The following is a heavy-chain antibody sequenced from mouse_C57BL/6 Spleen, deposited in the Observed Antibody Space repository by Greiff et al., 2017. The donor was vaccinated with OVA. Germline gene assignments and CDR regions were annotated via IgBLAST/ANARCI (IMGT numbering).Heavy chain of an antibody. D-gene: IGHD3-3*01. CDR2: IWRGGSK. CDR1: GFSLTSYG. J-gene: IGHJ1*03. V-gene: IGHV2-2*01. CDR3: ARGTGTSRWYFDV. Sequence: QVQLQQSGPGLVQPSQSLSITCTVSGFSLTSYGVHWVRQSPGKGLEWLGVIWRGGSKDYNAAFISRLSISKDNSKGQVFFKMNSLQADDTAIYDCARGTGTSRWYFDVWGTGTTVTVSS.